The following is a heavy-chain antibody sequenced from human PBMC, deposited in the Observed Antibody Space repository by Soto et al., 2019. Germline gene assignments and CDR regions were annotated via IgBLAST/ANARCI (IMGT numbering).Heavy chain of an antibody. Sequence: PSETLSLTCAGSEGSFSTGDYSWNWIRQPPGKGLEWIGYIYTSGSTYYSSSLKSRVTISVDRSKNQFSLQLTSVTAADTAVYYCARGHDYGGVPFDYWGQGLLVTVSS. V-gene: IGHV4-30-2*01. CDR2: IYTSGST. J-gene: IGHJ4*02. CDR3: ARGHDYGGVPFDY. D-gene: IGHD4-17*01. CDR1: EGSFSTGDYS.